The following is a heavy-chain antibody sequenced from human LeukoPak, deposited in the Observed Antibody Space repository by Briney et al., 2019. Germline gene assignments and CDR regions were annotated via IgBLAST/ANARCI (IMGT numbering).Heavy chain of an antibody. CDR3: ARDIAAAGTGDY. J-gene: IGHJ4*02. CDR1: GFTFSSYS. Sequence: GGSLRLSCAASGFTFSSYSMNWVRQAPGKGLEWVSSISSSSSYIYYADSVKGRFTISRDNAKNSLYLQMNSLRAEDTAVYYCARDIAAAGTGDYWGQGTLVTVSS. V-gene: IGHV3-21*01. D-gene: IGHD6-13*01. CDR2: ISSSSSYI.